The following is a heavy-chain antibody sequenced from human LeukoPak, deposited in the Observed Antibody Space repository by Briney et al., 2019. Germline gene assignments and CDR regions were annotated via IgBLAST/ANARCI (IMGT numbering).Heavy chain of an antibody. CDR3: AKVGDGKVFPYDYDY. CDR1: GFVSGSYE. J-gene: IGHJ4*02. V-gene: IGHV3-48*03. CDR2: ISPGGGTN. Sequence: GGSLRLSCSAYGFVSGSYEMTWVRQAPGKGLEWVSYISPGGGTNHYADSVKGRFTFSRDNAQNSLYLEMNSLRAEDTAFYYCAKVGDGKVFPYDYDYWGQGTLVTASS. D-gene: IGHD5-24*01.